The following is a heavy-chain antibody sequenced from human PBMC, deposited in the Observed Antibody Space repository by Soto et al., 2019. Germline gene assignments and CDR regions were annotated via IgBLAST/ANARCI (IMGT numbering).Heavy chain of an antibody. V-gene: IGHV3-23*01. J-gene: IGHJ4*02. D-gene: IGHD3-10*01. CDR2: ISGSGGST. Sequence: EVQLLESGGGLVQPGGSLRLSCAASGFTFSSYAMSWVRQAPGKGLEWVSAISGSGGSTYYADSVKGRFTISRDNSKNTLYLQMNSLRAEDTAVYYCAKHSRSTMVRGVIGTFDYWGQGTLVTVSS. CDR1: GFTFSSYA. CDR3: AKHSRSTMVRGVIGTFDY.